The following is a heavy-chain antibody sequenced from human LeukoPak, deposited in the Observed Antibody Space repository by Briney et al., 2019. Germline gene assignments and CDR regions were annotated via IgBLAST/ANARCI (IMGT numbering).Heavy chain of an antibody. Sequence: PGESLRLSCAASGFTFNNYAMSWVRQAPGKGLEWVSVVSGTGGSLYYAGSVEGRFTISRDNSKNTLYLQMNRLRAEDTAIYFCAKLTGIYHLLPMEVWGQGTTVTVSS. J-gene: IGHJ6*02. D-gene: IGHD3-9*01. CDR1: GFTFNNYA. CDR2: VSGTGGSL. V-gene: IGHV3-23*01. CDR3: AKLTGIYHLLPMEV.